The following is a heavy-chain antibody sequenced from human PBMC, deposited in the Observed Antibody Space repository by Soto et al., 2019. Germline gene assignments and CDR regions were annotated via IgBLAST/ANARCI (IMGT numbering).Heavy chain of an antibody. V-gene: IGHV1-8*01. Sequence: GASVKVSCKASGYTFTSYDINWVRQATGQGLEWMGWMNPNSGNTGYAQKFQGRVTMTRNTSISTAYMELSSLRSEDTAVYYCARAGDSSGYYLFDYWGRGTLVTVSS. CDR3: ARAGDSSGYYLFDY. CDR2: MNPNSGNT. D-gene: IGHD3-22*01. J-gene: IGHJ4*02. CDR1: GYTFTSYD.